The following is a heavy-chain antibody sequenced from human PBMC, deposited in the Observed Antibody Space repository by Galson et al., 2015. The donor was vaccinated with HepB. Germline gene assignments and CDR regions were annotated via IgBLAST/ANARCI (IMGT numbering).Heavy chain of an antibody. Sequence: SVKVSCKASGGTFSSYAISWVRQAPGQGLEWMGGIIPIFGTANYAQKFQGRVTITADESTSTAYMELSSLRSEDTAVYYCARGLQKGDHRWFDPWGQGTLVTVSS. CDR1: GGTFSSYA. V-gene: IGHV1-69*13. CDR3: ARGLQKGDHRWFDP. J-gene: IGHJ5*02. CDR2: IIPIFGTA. D-gene: IGHD4-11*01.